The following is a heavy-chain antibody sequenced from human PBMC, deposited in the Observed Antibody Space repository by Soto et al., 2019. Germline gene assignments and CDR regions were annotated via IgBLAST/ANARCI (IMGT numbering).Heavy chain of an antibody. Sequence: SETLSLTCAVYGGSFSGYYWSWIRQPPGKGLEWIGEINHSGSTNYNPSLKSRVTISVDTSKNQFSLKLSSVTAADTAVYYCARGRYCSSTSCPGNWFDPWGQGTLVTVSS. J-gene: IGHJ5*02. CDR1: GGSFSGYY. CDR2: INHSGST. D-gene: IGHD2-2*01. V-gene: IGHV4-34*01. CDR3: ARGRYCSSTSCPGNWFDP.